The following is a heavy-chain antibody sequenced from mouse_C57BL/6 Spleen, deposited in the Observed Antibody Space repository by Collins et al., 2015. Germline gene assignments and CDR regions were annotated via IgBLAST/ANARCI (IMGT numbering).Heavy chain of an antibody. J-gene: IGHJ4*01. CDR3: ARRTVVGDYYGMDY. V-gene: IGHV5-17*01. Sequence: EVQLVESGGDLVMPGGSLKLSCAASGFTFSDSGMHWVRQVPEKGLEWVAYISSGSSKIYYVDTVKGRFTISRDNAKNGTLFLQMTSLRSEDTATYYCARRTVVGDYYGMDYWGQGTSVIVSS. CDR2: ISSGSSKI. CDR1: GFTFSDSG. D-gene: IGHD1-1*01.